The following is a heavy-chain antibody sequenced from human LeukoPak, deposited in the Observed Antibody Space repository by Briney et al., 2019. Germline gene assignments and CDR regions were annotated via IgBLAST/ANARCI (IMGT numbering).Heavy chain of an antibody. V-gene: IGHV3-23*01. J-gene: IGHJ6*02. Sequence: GGSLRLSCAASGFTSGIYAVSWVRQAPGKGLEWVSAFSGGGDSYYADSVKGRFTISRDNSKKILYLQMNSLRAEDTATYYCTTRACHAGGCSSSFYYYYGLHFWGQGTTVSVSS. CDR1: GFTSGIYA. CDR3: TTRACHAGGCSSSFYYYYGLHF. CDR2: FSGGGDS. D-gene: IGHD3-16*01.